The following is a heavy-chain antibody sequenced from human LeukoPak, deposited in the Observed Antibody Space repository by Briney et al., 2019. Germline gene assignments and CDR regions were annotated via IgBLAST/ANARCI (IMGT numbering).Heavy chain of an antibody. D-gene: IGHD3-22*01. CDR3: ARDRDYYDSSGYPNAFDI. CDR1: GFTFSSYW. V-gene: IGHV3-74*01. Sequence: GGSLRLSCAASGFTFSSYWMHWVRHAPGKGLVWVSRINSDGSSTSYADSVKGRFTISRDNAKNTLYLQMNSLRAEDTAVYYCARDRDYYDSSGYPNAFDIWGQGTMVTVSS. CDR2: INSDGSST. J-gene: IGHJ3*02.